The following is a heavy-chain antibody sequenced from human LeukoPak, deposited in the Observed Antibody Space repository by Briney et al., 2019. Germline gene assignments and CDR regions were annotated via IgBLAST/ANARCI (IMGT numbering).Heavy chain of an antibody. CDR3: ARGLGQYDY. D-gene: IGHD5-24*01. CDR1: VEPFSNYF. Sequence: SETLSLTCAVYVEPFSNYFWSWIRQSPGKGLEWIGEINHSGSTNYNSFLTSRVTISVDTSKNQFSLNLSSVTAADTAIYYCARGLGQYDYWGQGTLVTVSS. V-gene: IGHV4-34*01. CDR2: INHSGST. J-gene: IGHJ4*02.